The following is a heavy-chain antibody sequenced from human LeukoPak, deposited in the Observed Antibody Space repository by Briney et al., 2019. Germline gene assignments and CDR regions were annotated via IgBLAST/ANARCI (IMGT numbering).Heavy chain of an antibody. V-gene: IGHV4-61*02. CDR1: GGSISSGSYY. D-gene: IGHD6-6*01. Sequence: TSETLSLTCTVSGGSISSGSYYWSWIRQPAGKGLEWIGRIYTSGSTNYNPSLKSRVTISVDTSKNQFSLKLSSVTAADTAVYYCARGAVEYSSSLAFDIWGQGTMVTVSS. J-gene: IGHJ3*02. CDR3: ARGAVEYSSSLAFDI. CDR2: IYTSGST.